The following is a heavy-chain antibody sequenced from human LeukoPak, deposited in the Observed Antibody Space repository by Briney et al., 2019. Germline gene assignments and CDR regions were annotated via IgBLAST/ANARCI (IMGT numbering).Heavy chain of an antibody. CDR3: ARERRGATQYYYYYYYMDV. CDR1: GDSISSSS. J-gene: IGHJ6*03. Sequence: PSETLSLTCTVSGDSISSSSYYWGWIRQPPGKGLEWVSYISSSSSTIYYADSVKGRFTISRDNAKNSLYLQMNSLRAEDTAVYYCARERRGATQYYYYYYYMDVWGKGTTVTVSS. D-gene: IGHD1-26*01. V-gene: IGHV3-48*01. CDR2: ISSSSSTI.